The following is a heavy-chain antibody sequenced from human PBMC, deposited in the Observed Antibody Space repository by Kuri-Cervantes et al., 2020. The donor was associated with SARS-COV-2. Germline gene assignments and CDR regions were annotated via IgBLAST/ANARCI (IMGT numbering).Heavy chain of an antibody. CDR1: GGSFSGYY. CDR3: ARAVKRFDY. J-gene: IGHJ4*02. CDR2: INHSGST. V-gene: IGHV4-34*01. Sequence: ESLKISCAVYGGSFSGYYWSWIRQPPGKGLEWIGEINHSGSTNYNPSLTSRVTISVDTSKNQFSLKLSSVTAADTAVYYCARAVKRFDYWGQGTLVTVSS. D-gene: IGHD2/OR15-2a*01.